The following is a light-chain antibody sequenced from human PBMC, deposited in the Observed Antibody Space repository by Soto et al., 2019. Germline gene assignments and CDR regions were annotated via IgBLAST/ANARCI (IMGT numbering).Light chain of an antibody. CDR2: GAS. J-gene: IGKJ2*01. CDR3: QHYDNWPFT. V-gene: IGKV3-20*01. Sequence: EIVLTQSPGTLSLSPGEGATLSCRASQSISSNFLAWYQQKRGQAPRLLIHGASNRATGIPDRFSGSGSGTDFTLTITRLEPEDFAVYYCQHYDNWPFTFGQGTKLEI. CDR1: QSISSNF.